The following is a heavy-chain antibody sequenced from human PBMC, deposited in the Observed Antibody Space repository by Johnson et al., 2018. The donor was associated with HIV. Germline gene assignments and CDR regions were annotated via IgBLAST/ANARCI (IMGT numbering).Heavy chain of an antibody. CDR1: GFTFSSYA. Sequence: QMQLVESGGGVVQPGRSLRLSCAASGFTFSSYAMHWVRQAPGKGLEWVAFIRYDGSNKYYADSVKGRFTISRDNSKNTLYLQMNSLRAEDTAVYYCARGSWSSGSYGIWYAFDIWGQGTKVTVSS. V-gene: IGHV3-30*04. CDR2: IRYDGSNK. J-gene: IGHJ3*02. D-gene: IGHD1-26*01. CDR3: ARGSWSSGSYGIWYAFDI.